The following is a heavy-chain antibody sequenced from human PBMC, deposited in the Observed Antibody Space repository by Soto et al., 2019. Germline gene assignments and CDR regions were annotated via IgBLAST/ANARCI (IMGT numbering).Heavy chain of an antibody. CDR3: ASRGGLYYDSSGYYSPLEGMDV. CDR1: GGTFSSYA. Sequence: ALVKVSCKASGGTFSSYAISWVRQAPGQGLEWMGGIIPILGIANYAQKFQGRVTITADKSTSTAYMELSSLRSEDTAVYYCASRGGLYYDSSGYYSPLEGMDVWGQGTTVTVSS. CDR2: IIPILGIA. J-gene: IGHJ6*02. D-gene: IGHD3-22*01. V-gene: IGHV1-69*10.